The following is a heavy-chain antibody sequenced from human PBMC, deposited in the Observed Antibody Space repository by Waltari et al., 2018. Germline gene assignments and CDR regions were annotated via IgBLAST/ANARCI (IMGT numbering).Heavy chain of an antibody. D-gene: IGHD3-22*01. CDR1: GYTLPELS. CDR2: FDPEDGET. Sequence: QVQLVQSGAEVKKPGASVKVSCKVSGYTLPELSMHCVRQAPGKGLEWMGGFDPEDGETIYAQKFQGRVTMTEDTSTDTAYMELSSLRSEDTAVYYCATDRDYYDSSGYYSFDYWGQGTLVTVSS. CDR3: ATDRDYYDSSGYYSFDY. V-gene: IGHV1-24*01. J-gene: IGHJ4*02.